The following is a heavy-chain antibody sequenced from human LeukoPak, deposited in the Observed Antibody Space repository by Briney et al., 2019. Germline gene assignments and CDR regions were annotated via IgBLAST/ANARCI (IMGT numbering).Heavy chain of an antibody. V-gene: IGHV3-53*01. J-gene: IGHJ4*02. D-gene: IGHD6-13*01. CDR1: GFTVSSNY. CDR2: LYSGGST. CDR3: ARGLPPPAAGFDY. Sequence: PGGSLRLSGAASGFTVSSNYMSWVREAPGEGLEWVSILYSGGSTYYAASVKGRFTISRDNSKNTLYLQMNTLRAEDTAVYYCARGLPPPAAGFDYWGQGTLVTVSS.